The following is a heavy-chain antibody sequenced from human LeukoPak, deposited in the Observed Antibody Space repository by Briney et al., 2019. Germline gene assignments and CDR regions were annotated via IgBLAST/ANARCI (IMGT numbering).Heavy chain of an antibody. CDR2: ISSGSDTI. Sequence: PGGSLRLSCAASGFSFSNYDMSWVRQVPGKGLEWISYISSGSDTIDYADSVKGRFIISRDNAKKSLYVQMNSLRAEDTAVYYCARDLAYKYGSDSWGQGTLVTVSS. V-gene: IGHV3-48*04. CDR3: ARDLAYKYGSDS. CDR1: GFSFSNYD. J-gene: IGHJ5*01. D-gene: IGHD3-10*01.